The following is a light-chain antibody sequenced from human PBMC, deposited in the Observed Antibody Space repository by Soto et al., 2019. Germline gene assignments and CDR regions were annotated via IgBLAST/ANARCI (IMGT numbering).Light chain of an antibody. V-gene: IGLV2-14*01. CDR3: SSYTTSNTRQIV. J-gene: IGLJ1*01. Sequence: QSVLTQPASVSGSPGQSITISCTGTSRDVGGYNYVSWYQQHPGKAPKFMIYDVSNRPSGVSNRFSGSKSGNTASLTISGLQAEDEADYYCSSYTTSNTRQIVVGTGTKVTVL. CDR2: DVS. CDR1: SRDVGGYNY.